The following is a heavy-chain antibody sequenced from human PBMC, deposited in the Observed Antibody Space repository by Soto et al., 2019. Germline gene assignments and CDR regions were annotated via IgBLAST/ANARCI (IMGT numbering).Heavy chain of an antibody. CDR2: IYSGRDT. CDR3: ARHVGSYWYFDL. D-gene: IGHD1-26*01. Sequence: EVQLVESGGGLVQPGGSLRLSCTASGFAVTSSYMGWVRRAPGKGLEWVSSIYSGRDTYYADSARGRFTSTTDNSMDTLYLQMTSLRVDDTAMYYCARHVGSYWYFDLWGRGTLVTVSS. CDR1: GFAVTSSY. J-gene: IGHJ2*01. V-gene: IGHV3-66*04.